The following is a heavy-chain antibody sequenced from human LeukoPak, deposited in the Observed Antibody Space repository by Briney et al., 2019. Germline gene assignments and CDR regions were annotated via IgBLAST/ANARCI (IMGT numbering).Heavy chain of an antibody. J-gene: IGHJ4*02. CDR1: GGSISSYY. CDR2: IYYSGST. V-gene: IGHV4-59*01. D-gene: IGHD2-15*01. Sequence: SETLSLTCTVSGGSISSYYWSWIRQPPGKGLEWIGYIYYSGSTNYNPSLKSRVTISVDTSKNQFSLKLSSVTAADTAVYYCARVQVSGSWYRDAIDYRGQGTLVTVSS. CDR3: ARVQVSGSWYRDAIDY.